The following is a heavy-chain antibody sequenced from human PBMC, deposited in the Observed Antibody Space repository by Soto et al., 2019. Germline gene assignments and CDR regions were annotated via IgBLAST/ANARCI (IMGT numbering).Heavy chain of an antibody. D-gene: IGHD3-9*01. V-gene: IGHV3-30-3*01. J-gene: IGHJ3*02. CDR3: ARGEDLNYDILTDEAFDI. CDR1: GFTFSSYA. CDR2: ISYDGSNK. Sequence: QVQLVESGGGVVQPGRSLRLSCAASGFTFSSYAMHWVRQAPGKGLEWVAVISYDGSNKYYADSVKGRFTISRDNTKNTLYLQMNSLRAEDTAVYYCARGEDLNYDILTDEAFDIWGQGTMVTVSS.